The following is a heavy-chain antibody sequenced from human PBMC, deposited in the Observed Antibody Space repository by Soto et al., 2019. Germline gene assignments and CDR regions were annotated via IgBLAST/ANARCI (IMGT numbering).Heavy chain of an antibody. Sequence: EVQLVESGGGLVQPGGSLRLSCAASGFTFSSYWMHWVRQAPGKGLVWVSRINSDGSSTYYADSVKGRFTMSSDHAKSTLYLQMSSLRAADTAVYYSARDCGYWGAGTLVTVSA. J-gene: IGHJ4*01. V-gene: IGHV3-74*01. CDR2: INSDGSST. CDR3: ARDCGY. CDR1: GFTFSSYW.